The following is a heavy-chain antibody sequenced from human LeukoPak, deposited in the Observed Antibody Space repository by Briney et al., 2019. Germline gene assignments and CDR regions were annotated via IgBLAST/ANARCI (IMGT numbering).Heavy chain of an antibody. Sequence: PGRSLRLSCAASGFTFSSHAMSWVRQAPGKGLEWVSAISGSGDNAYYADSVKGRFTISRDNSKNTLYLHMSSLRAEDTAVYYCARPGYSYGYGLEYYFDYWGQGTLVTVSS. J-gene: IGHJ4*02. CDR1: GFTFSSHA. D-gene: IGHD5-18*01. CDR3: ARPGYSYGYGLEYYFDY. CDR2: ISGSGDNA. V-gene: IGHV3-23*01.